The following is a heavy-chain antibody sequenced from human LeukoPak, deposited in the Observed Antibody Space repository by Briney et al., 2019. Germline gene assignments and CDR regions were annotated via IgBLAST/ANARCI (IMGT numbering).Heavy chain of an antibody. D-gene: IGHD3-16*02. CDR1: GGSISSYY. Sequence: MPSETLSLTCTVSGGSISSYYWSWIRQPAGKGLEWIGRIYTSGSTNYNPSPKSRVTMSVDTSKNQFSLKLSSVTAADTAVYYCARDISYDYVWGSYRHYYFDYWGQGTLVTVSS. J-gene: IGHJ4*02. V-gene: IGHV4-4*07. CDR3: ARDISYDYVWGSYRHYYFDY. CDR2: IYTSGST.